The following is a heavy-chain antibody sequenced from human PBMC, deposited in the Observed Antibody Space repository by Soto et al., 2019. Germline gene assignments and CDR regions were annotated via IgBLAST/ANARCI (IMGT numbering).Heavy chain of an antibody. V-gene: IGHV3-33*01. CDR2: IWYDGSNK. CDR3: ARDSAPYSNYVFDY. D-gene: IGHD4-4*01. J-gene: IGHJ4*02. Sequence: PGGSLRLSCAASGFTFSSYGMHWVRQAPGKGLEWVAVIWYDGSNKYYADSVKGRFTISRDNSKNTLYLQMNSLRAEDTAVYYCARDSAPYSNYVFDYWGQGTLVTVSS. CDR1: GFTFSSYG.